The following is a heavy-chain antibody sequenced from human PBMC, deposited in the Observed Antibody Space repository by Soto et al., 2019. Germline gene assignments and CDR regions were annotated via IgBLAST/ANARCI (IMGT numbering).Heavy chain of an antibody. J-gene: IGHJ4*02. Sequence: QVQLVQSGAEVKKPGSSVKVSCKASGGTFSSYAISWVRQAPGQGLEWMGGIIPIFGTANYAQKFQGRVTXXAXEXXSTASMELSSLRSEDTAVYYCATRKGELLPYYFDYWGQGTLVTVSS. V-gene: IGHV1-69*12. CDR3: ATRKGELLPYYFDY. CDR2: IIPIFGTA. CDR1: GGTFSSYA. D-gene: IGHD1-26*01.